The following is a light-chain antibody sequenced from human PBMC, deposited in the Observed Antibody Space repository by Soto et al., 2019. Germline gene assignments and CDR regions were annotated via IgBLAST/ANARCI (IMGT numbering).Light chain of an antibody. Sequence: EIVLTQSPVTLSLSPGERATLSCRASQSVGSYLAWLQQKPGQAPRLLIYDAYKRATGIPGRFSGSGSGTDFILTISSLEPEDFAVYYCQQRRDSITFGQGTRLEIK. CDR2: DAY. CDR3: QQRRDSIT. V-gene: IGKV3-11*01. CDR1: QSVGSY. J-gene: IGKJ5*01.